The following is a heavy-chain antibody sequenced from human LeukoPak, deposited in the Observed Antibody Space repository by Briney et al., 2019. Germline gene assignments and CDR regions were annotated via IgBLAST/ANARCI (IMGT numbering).Heavy chain of an antibody. CDR3: ARVSYYYYYMDV. CDR2: IYYSGST. Sequence: SETLSLTCTVSGGSISSYYWSWIRQPPGKGLEWIGYIYYSGSTNYNPSLKSRVTISVDRSKNQFSLKLSSVTAADTAVYYCARVSYYYYYMDVWGKGTTVTVSS. J-gene: IGHJ6*03. V-gene: IGHV4-59*12. CDR1: GGSISSYY.